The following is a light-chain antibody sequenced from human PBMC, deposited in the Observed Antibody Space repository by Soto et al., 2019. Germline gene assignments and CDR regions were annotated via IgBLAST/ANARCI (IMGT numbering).Light chain of an antibody. J-gene: IGLJ2*01. CDR3: TTWDDTLRSVV. V-gene: IGLV1-47*01. CDR2: KND. CDR1: RSNIGSNY. Sequence: QSVLTQPPSASGTPGQRVTISCSGGRSNIGSNYVYWYQQFPGTAPKLPIFKNDQRPSGVPDRFSGSKSGTSASLAISGLRSEDEADFYCTTWDDTLRSVVFGGGTKVTVL.